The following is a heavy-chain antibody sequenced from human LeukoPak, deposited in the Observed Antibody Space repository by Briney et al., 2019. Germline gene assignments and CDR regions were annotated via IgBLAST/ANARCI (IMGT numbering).Heavy chain of an antibody. CDR1: GGSISGYY. V-gene: IGHV4-59*01. CDR3: ASRLVAAGRNDAFDI. D-gene: IGHD6-13*01. Sequence: SETLSLTCTVSGGSISGYYWSWIRQPPGKGLEWIGYINYSGSTNYNPSLKSRVTISLDTSKNQFSLGLRSVTAADTAVYYCASRLVAAGRNDAFDIWGQGTMVTVSS. CDR2: INYSGST. J-gene: IGHJ3*02.